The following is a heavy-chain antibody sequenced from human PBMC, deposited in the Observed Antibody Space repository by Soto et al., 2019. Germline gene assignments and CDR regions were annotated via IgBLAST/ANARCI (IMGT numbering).Heavy chain of an antibody. CDR1: GFAFSNYA. CDR3: AKDRTVAARNFDY. CDR2: ISTSIDAT. D-gene: IGHD6-6*01. J-gene: IGHJ4*02. Sequence: GGSLRLSCAASGFAFSNYAMHWVRQAPGKGLEWVSSISTSIDATYYADSVKGRFTISRDDSKNTLYLQMNSLRAEDSAVYYCAKDRTVAARNFDYWGQGTQVTVSS. V-gene: IGHV3-23*01.